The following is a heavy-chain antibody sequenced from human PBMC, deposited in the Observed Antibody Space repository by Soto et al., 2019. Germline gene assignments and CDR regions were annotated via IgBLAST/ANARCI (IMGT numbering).Heavy chain of an antibody. CDR3: ARKRSTNYYDSSGYPFDAFDI. J-gene: IGHJ3*02. D-gene: IGHD3-22*01. Sequence: SETLSLTCTVSGGSISSGGYYWSWIRQHPGKGLEWIGYIYYSGSTYYNPSLKSRVTISVDTSKNQFSLKLSSVTAADTAVYYCARKRSTNYYDSSGYPFDAFDIWGQGTMVTVSS. CDR2: IYYSGST. CDR1: GGSISSGGYY. V-gene: IGHV4-31*03.